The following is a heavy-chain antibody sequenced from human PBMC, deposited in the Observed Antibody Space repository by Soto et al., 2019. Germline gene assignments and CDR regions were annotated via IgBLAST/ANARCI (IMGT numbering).Heavy chain of an antibody. CDR1: GFTFSGHT. J-gene: IGHJ5*02. CDR3: AKARCTSNTCYVPDH. D-gene: IGHD2-15*01. V-gene: IGHV3-23*01. Sequence: EVQLLESGGGLVQPGGSLRLSCAASGFTFSGHTMSWVRQAPGKGLEWVSAISGSGGSPSYADSVQGRFTISRDIPKNTLYLQMSSLRVEDTAIYYCAKARCTSNTCYVPDHWGQGTLVTVSS. CDR2: ISGSGGSP.